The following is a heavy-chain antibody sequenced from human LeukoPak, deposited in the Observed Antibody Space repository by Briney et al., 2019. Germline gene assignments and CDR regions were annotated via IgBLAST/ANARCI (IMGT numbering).Heavy chain of an antibody. CDR3: ARGGPRYFDWLRAFDI. CDR2: INHSGST. D-gene: IGHD3-9*01. V-gene: IGHV4-34*01. J-gene: IGHJ3*02. CDR1: GGSFSGYY. Sequence: SETLSLTCAVYGGSFSGYYWSWIRQPPGKGLEWIGEINHSGSTNYNPSLKSRVTISVDTSKNQFSLKLSSVTAADTAVYYCARGGPRYFDWLRAFDIWGQGTMVTVSS.